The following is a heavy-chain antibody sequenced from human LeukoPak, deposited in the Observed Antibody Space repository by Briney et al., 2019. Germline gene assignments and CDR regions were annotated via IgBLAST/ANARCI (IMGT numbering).Heavy chain of an antibody. CDR1: GGSISSSSYY. Sequence: KSSETLSFTCTVSGGSISSSSYYWGWIRQPPGKGLEWIGSIYYSGSTYYNPSLKSRVTISVDTSKNQFSLKLSSVTAADTAVYYCARHGPVVGARDGLDYWGQGTLVTVSS. J-gene: IGHJ4*02. D-gene: IGHD1-26*01. V-gene: IGHV4-39*01. CDR3: ARHGPVVGARDGLDY. CDR2: IYYSGST.